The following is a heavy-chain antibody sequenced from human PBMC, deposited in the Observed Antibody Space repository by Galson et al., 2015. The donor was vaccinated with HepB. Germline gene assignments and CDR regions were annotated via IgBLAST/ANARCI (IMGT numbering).Heavy chain of an antibody. D-gene: IGHD2-2*01. Sequence: SLRLSCAASGFTFGDYAMSWFRQAPGKGLEWVGFIRSKAYGGTTEYAASVKGRFTISRDDSKSIAYLQMNSLKTEDTAVYYCTRAVVVVPAAPDAFDIWGQGTMVTVSS. CDR3: TRAVVVVPAAPDAFDI. CDR2: IRSKAYGGTT. J-gene: IGHJ3*02. CDR1: GFTFGDYA. V-gene: IGHV3-49*03.